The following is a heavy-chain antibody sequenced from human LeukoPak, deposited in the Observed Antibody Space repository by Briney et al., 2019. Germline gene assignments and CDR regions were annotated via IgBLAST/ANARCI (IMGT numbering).Heavy chain of an antibody. CDR1: GYTFTSYD. D-gene: IGHD1-26*01. V-gene: IGHV1-69*13. Sequence: ASVKVSCKASGYTFTSYDINWVRQATGQGLEWMGGIIPIFGTANYAQKFQGRVTITADESTSTAYMELSSLRSEDTAVYYCAREGGSYYFDYWGQGTLVTVSS. CDR3: AREGGSYYFDY. CDR2: IIPIFGTA. J-gene: IGHJ4*02.